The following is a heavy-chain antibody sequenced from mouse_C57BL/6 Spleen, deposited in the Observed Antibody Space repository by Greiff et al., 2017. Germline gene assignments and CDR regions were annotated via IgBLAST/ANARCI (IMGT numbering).Heavy chain of an antibody. CDR3: ARSGLLDMDY. Sequence: QVQLQQPGAELVMPGASVKLSCKASGYTFTSYWMHWVKQRPGQGLEWIGEIDPSDSYTNYNQKFKGKSTLTVEKSSSTAYMQLSSLTSEDSAVYYCARSGLLDMDYWGQGTSGTVSS. V-gene: IGHV1-69*01. J-gene: IGHJ4*01. D-gene: IGHD3-3*01. CDR1: GYTFTSYW. CDR2: IDPSDSYT.